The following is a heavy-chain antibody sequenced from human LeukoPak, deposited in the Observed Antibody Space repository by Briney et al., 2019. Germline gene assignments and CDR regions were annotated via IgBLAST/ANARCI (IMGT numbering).Heavy chain of an antibody. CDR1: GFTFSSYS. Sequence: PGGSLRLSCAASGFTFSSYSMNCVRQAPGKGLEWVSSISSSSSYIYYADSVKGRFTISRDNAKNSLYLQMNSLRAEDTAVYYCARDRRDGYNEECFDYWGQGTLVTVSS. CDR2: ISSSSSYI. CDR3: ARDRRDGYNEECFDY. D-gene: IGHD5-24*01. V-gene: IGHV3-21*01. J-gene: IGHJ4*02.